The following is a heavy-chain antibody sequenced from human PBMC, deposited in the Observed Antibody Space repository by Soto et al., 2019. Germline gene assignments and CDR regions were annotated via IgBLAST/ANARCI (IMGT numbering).Heavy chain of an antibody. CDR1: GGSISSTNDY. D-gene: IGHD6-19*01. Sequence: QLQLQESGPGLVKPSETLSLTCTVSGGSISSTNDYWGWIRQPPGKGLGWIGSIYYSRSTYYNPSLKSRVTISVDTSKNQFSLKLSSVTAADTAVYYCARRSGWYLDYWGQGTLVTVSS. J-gene: IGHJ4*02. CDR2: IYYSRST. CDR3: ARRSGWYLDY. V-gene: IGHV4-39*01.